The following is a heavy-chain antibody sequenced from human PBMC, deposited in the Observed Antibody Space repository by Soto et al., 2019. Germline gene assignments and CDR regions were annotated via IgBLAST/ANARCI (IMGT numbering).Heavy chain of an antibody. CDR3: ARGKVGPTHIDD. CDR1: GGSISSYY. D-gene: IGHD1-26*01. V-gene: IGHV4-59*01. J-gene: IGHJ4*02. CDR2: IYYSGST. Sequence: PSETLSLTCTVSGGSISSYYWSWIRQPPGKGLEWIGYIYYSGSTNYNPSLKSRVTISVDTSKNQFSLKLSSVAAADTAVYYCARGKVGPTHIDDWGQGTLVTVSS.